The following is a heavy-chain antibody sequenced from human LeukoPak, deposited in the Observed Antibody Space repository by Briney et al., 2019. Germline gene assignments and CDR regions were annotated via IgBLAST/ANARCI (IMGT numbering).Heavy chain of an antibody. CDR2: IYYTGDT. D-gene: IGHD5-18*01. CDR3: ASGGQDNVDTAMVMEPFDY. CDR1: GDSVTNTRYY. V-gene: IGHV4-39*07. Sequence: SETLSLTCTVSGDSVTNTRYYWGWIRQPPGKGLEWIGTIYYTGDTYYNPSLKSRVTISVDTSNDQFSLELTSVTAADTAVYYCASGGQDNVDTAMVMEPFDYWGQGTLVTVSS. J-gene: IGHJ4*02.